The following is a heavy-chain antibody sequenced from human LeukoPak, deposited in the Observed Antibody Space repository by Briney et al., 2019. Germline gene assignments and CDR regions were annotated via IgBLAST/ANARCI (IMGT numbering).Heavy chain of an antibody. CDR1: GFTFTTYA. CDR3: ARDLLGYCTNGVCYTFDY. D-gene: IGHD2-8*01. Sequence: PGGSLRLSCAASGFTFTTYAMHWVRQAPGKGLEWVAVISYDGSNKYYADSVKGRFTISRDNSKNTLFLQMNSLRAEDTAVYYCARDLLGYCTNGVCYTFDYWGQGTLVTVSS. CDR2: ISYDGSNK. J-gene: IGHJ4*02. V-gene: IGHV3-30-3*01.